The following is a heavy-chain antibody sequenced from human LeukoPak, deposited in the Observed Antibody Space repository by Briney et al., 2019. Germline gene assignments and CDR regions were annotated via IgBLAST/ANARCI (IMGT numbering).Heavy chain of an antibody. CDR3: TAGYTLFDILTGYQTYGMEV. D-gene: IGHD3-9*01. CDR2: IIPILGIA. J-gene: IGHJ6*02. V-gene: IGHV1-69*04. CDR1: GRTFTSYA. Sequence: ASVKVSCKASGRTFTSYAISWVRQATGQGLEWMGRIIPILGIANYAQKLQGRVTITPYTSTTTANMELSSRTSEDTTVHYCTAGYTLFDILTGYQTYGMEVWGQGPTVTVSS.